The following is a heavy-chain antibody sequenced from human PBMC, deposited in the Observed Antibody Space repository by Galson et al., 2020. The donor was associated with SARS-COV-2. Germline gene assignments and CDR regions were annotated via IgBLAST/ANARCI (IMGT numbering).Heavy chain of an antibody. V-gene: IGHV3-30*18. Sequence: AISYDGSNKYYADSVKGRFTISRDNSKNTLYLQMNSLRAEDTAVYYCAKEPGDFWSGYYNYYYYGMDVWGQGTTVTVSS. D-gene: IGHD3-3*01. CDR3: AKEPGDFWSGYYNYYYYGMDV. CDR2: ISYDGSNK. J-gene: IGHJ6*02.